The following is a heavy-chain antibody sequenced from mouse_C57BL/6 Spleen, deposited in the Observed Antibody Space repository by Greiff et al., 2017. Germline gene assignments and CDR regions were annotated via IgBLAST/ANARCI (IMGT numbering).Heavy chain of an antibody. V-gene: IGHV1-55*01. CDR3: ARPSSGSSWFAY. CDR1: GYTFTSYW. Sequence: VQLQQPGAELVKPGASVKMSCKASGYTFTSYWITWVKQRPGQGLEWIGDIYPGSGSTNYNEKLKSKATLTVDTSSSTAYMQLSSLTSEDSAVYYCARPSSGSSWFAYWGQGTLVTVSA. D-gene: IGHD3-2*02. J-gene: IGHJ3*01. CDR2: IYPGSGST.